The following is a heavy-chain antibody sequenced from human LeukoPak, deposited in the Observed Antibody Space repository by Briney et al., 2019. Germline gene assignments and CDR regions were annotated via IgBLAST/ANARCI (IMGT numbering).Heavy chain of an antibody. CDR3: VKGGDGSIPFDY. Sequence: GGSLRLSCAASGFTFSSYAMSWVRQAPGKGLEWVAIISFDGSNIQFGDSVRGRFTISRDNPKNTVFLQMNSLRGDDTAVYYCVKGGDGSIPFDYWGQGTLVTVSS. V-gene: IGHV3-30*18. D-gene: IGHD5-24*01. CDR1: GFTFSSYA. CDR2: ISFDGSNI. J-gene: IGHJ4*02.